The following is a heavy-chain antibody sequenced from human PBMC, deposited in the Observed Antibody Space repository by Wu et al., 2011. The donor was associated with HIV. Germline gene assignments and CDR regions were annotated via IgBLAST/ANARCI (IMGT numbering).Heavy chain of an antibody. J-gene: IGHJ4*02. V-gene: IGHV1-46*01. CDR1: ITPSXAP. Sequence: PGAVSEGLLQGFWITPSXAPMCDWVRQAPGQGLEWMGIISPSGHSTIYAQRFQGRVTVTRDTSTSTVYMELSSLTSEDTAVYYCARDLVRIAASGTDYWGQGTLVTVSS. D-gene: IGHD6-13*01. CDR3: ARDLVRIAASGTDY. CDR2: ISPSGHST.